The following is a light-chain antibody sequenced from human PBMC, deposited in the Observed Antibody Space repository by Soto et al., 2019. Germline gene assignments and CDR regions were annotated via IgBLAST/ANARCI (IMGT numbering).Light chain of an antibody. V-gene: IGLV2-14*01. CDR2: EVS. Sequence: QSVLTQPASVSESPGQSITISCTGTSSDVGAYNFVSWYQQHPGNAPKLMIYEVSNRPSGVSNRFSGSKSGNTASLTISGLQAEDEAEYYCLSYTNSNNWVLGGGTQMT. J-gene: IGLJ3*02. CDR3: LSYTNSNNWV. CDR1: SSDVGAYNF.